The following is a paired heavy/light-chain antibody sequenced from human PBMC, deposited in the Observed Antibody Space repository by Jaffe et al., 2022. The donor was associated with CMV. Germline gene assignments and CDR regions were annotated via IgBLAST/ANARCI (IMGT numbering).Heavy chain of an antibody. Sequence: QVQLQESGPGLVKPSETLSLTCSVSGASISSYFWSWIRQPPGKGLEWIGFIFHNGDADYNPSLDSRVSISLDSSKNQFSLNLASVTAADTAVYYCARFHYYDSSGFYHDAFDTWGQGTMVTVSS. D-gene: IGHD3-22*01. J-gene: IGHJ3*02. CDR2: IFHNGDA. V-gene: IGHV4-59*08. CDR3: ARFHYYDSSGFYHDAFDT. CDR1: GASISSYF.
Light chain of an antibody. CDR2: KAS. CDR1: QSINIW. Sequence: DIQMTQSPSTLSASVGDRVTITCRASQSINIWLAWYQQKPGNAPNLLIYKASILESGVPPRFSGSGSGTELTLTISGLQPEDFATYYCQQYNSPPYTFGQGTKLEIK. V-gene: IGKV1-5*03. J-gene: IGKJ2*01. CDR3: QQYNSPPYT.